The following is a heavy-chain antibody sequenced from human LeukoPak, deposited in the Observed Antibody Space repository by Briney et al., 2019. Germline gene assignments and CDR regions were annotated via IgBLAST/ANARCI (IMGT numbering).Heavy chain of an antibody. V-gene: IGHV1-2*02. CDR3: ARPGSWWFDP. CDR1: GYTFTDYY. D-gene: IGHD3-10*01. CDR2: MNPNSAGT. J-gene: IGHJ5*02. Sequence: ASVKASCKASGYTFTDYYIHWVRQAPGQGLEWMGWMNPNSAGTNSAQKFQGRVTMTSDTSISTAYMELSSLRSDDTAVYYCARPGSWWFDPWGQGTLVTVSS.